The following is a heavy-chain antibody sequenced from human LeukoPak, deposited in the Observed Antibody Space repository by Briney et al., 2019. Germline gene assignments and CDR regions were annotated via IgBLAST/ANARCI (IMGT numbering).Heavy chain of an antibody. Sequence: SETLSLTCTVSGGSISNYYWSWIRQPPGKGLEWIGEINHSGTTNYNPSLKSRVAISVDTSKNQFSLKLSFVTAADTAVYYCAQNGYYFESWGQGTLATVSS. CDR2: INHSGTT. V-gene: IGHV4-34*01. CDR3: AQNGYYFES. CDR1: GGSISNYY. D-gene: IGHD3-22*01. J-gene: IGHJ4*02.